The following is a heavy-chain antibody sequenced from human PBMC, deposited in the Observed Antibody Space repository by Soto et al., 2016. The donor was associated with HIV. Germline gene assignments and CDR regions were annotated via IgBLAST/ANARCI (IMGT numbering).Heavy chain of an antibody. V-gene: IGHV1-2*02. CDR1: GYTFSGYY. CDR2: INPNSGGT. J-gene: IGHJ3*02. D-gene: IGHD6-13*01. Sequence: QVQLVQSGAEVKKPGASVKVSCKASGYTFSGYYMHWVRQAPGQGLEWMGWINPNSGGTNYAQKFQGRVTMTRDTSISTAYMELSRLRSDDTAVYYCARDSAGSSSWYGDDAFDIWGQGDNGHRLF. CDR3: ARDSAGSSSWYGDDAFDI.